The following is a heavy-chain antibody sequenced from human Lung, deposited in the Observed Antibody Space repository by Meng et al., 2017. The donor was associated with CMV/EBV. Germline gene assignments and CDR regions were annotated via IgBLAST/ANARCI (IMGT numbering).Heavy chain of an antibody. CDR3: AREDYGDYGLDY. CDR2: ISSSSSYI. Sequence: SCAASGFTFSSYSMSWVRQAPGKGLEWVSSISSSSSYIYYADSVKGRFTISRDNAKNSLYLQMNSLRAEDTAVYYCAREDYGDYGLDYWGQETLVTVSS. V-gene: IGHV3-21*01. D-gene: IGHD4-17*01. CDR1: GFTFSSYS. J-gene: IGHJ4*02.